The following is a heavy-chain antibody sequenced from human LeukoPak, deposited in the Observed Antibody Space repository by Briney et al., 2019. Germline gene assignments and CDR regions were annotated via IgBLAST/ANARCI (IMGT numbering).Heavy chain of an antibody. V-gene: IGHV3-11*01. CDR2: ISSSGSTI. Sequence: GGSLRLSCAASGFTFSDYDMSWIRQAPGKGLEWVSYISSSGSTIYYADSVKGRFTISRDNAKNSLYLQMNSLRAEDTAVYYCARENDFWSGFPSPMDVWGKGTTVTVSS. CDR3: ARENDFWSGFPSPMDV. CDR1: GFTFSDYD. J-gene: IGHJ6*03. D-gene: IGHD3-3*01.